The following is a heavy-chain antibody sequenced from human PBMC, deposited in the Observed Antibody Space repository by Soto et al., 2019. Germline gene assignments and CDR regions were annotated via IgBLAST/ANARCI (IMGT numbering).Heavy chain of an antibody. Sequence: LRLSCVASGFTFSSYAMHWVRQAPGKGLEWVAFISYDGSNKYYADSVKGRFTISRDNSKNTLYLQMGSLRAEDTAVYYCVKTLQYTYGLPHWGQCTLVPVFS. D-gene: IGHD5-18*01. J-gene: IGHJ1*01. CDR1: GFTFSSYA. CDR3: VKTLQYTYGLPH. V-gene: IGHV3-30-3*02. CDR2: ISYDGSNK.